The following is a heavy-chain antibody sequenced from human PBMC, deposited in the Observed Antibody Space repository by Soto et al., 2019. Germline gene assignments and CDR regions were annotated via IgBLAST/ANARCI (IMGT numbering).Heavy chain of an antibody. CDR1: GGSISSGGYY. J-gene: IGHJ6*02. V-gene: IGHV4-31*03. D-gene: IGHD2-2*01. CDR2: IYYSGST. CDR3: ARNIVVVPAADTVYYYYGMDV. Sequence: QVQLQESGPGLVKPSQTLSLTCTVSGGSISSGGYYWSWIRQHPGKGLEWIGYIYYSGSTYYNPSLKSRVTISVDTSKNQFSLKLSSVTAADTAVYYCARNIVVVPAADTVYYYYGMDVWGQGTTVTVSS.